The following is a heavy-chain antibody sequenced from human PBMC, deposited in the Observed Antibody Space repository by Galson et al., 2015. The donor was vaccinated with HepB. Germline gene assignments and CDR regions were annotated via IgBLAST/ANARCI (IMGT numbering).Heavy chain of an antibody. D-gene: IGHD5-18*01. Sequence: SLRLSCAASGFTFSSYAMHWVRQAPGKGLEWVAVISYDGSNKYYADSVKGRFTISRDNSKNTLYLQMNSLRAEDTAVYYCARDPILSGYSYGYIDYWGGAWGGLDYWGQGTLVTVSS. CDR1: GFTFSSYA. CDR2: ISYDGSNK. V-gene: IGHV3-30-3*01. CDR3: ARDPILSGYSYGYIDYWGGAWGGLDY. J-gene: IGHJ4*02.